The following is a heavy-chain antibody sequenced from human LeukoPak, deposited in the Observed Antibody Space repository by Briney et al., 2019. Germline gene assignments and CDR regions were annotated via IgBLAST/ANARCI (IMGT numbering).Heavy chain of an antibody. D-gene: IGHD2/OR15-2a*01. CDR3: ARHVCSTILRPHRQYYFDY. J-gene: IGHJ4*02. V-gene: IGHV4-39*01. Sequence: SETLSLTCTVSGGSISSSSYYWGWIRQPPGTGLEWLGSIYYSGSTYYNPSLKSRVTISVDTSKNQFSLKLSSVTAADTAVYYCARHVCSTILRPHRQYYFDYWGQGTLVTVSS. CDR1: GGSISSSSYY. CDR2: IYYSGST.